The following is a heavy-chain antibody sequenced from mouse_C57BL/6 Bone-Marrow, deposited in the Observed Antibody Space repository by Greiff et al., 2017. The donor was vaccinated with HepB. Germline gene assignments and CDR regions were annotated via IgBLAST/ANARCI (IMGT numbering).Heavy chain of an antibody. CDR3: TRSGDYGNSYFDY. D-gene: IGHD2-1*01. J-gene: IGHJ2*01. CDR2: IDPETGGT. CDR1: GYTFTDYE. Sequence: VKLQESGAELVRPGASVTLSCKASGYTFTDYEMHWVKQTPVHGLEWIGAIDPETGGTAYNQKFKGKAILTADKSSSTAYMELRSLTSEDSAVYYCTRSGDYGNSYFDYWGQGTTLTVSS. V-gene: IGHV1-15*01.